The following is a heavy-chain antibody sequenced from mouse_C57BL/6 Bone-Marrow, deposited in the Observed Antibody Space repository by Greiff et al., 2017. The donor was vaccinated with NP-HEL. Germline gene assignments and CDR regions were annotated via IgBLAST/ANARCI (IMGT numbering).Heavy chain of an antibody. CDR2: ISDGGSYT. V-gene: IGHV5-4*01. Sequence: EVQLVESGGGLVKPGGSLKLSCAASGFTFSSYAMSWVRQTPEKRLEWVATISDGGSYTYYPDNVKGRFTISRDNAKNNLYLQMSHLKSEDTAMYYCARDREGPFDYWGQGTTRTVAS. CDR1: GFTFSSYA. CDR3: ARDREGPFDY. J-gene: IGHJ2*01.